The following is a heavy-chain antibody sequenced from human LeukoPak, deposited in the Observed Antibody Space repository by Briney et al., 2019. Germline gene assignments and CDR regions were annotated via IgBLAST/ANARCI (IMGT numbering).Heavy chain of an antibody. CDR2: IYYSGST. CDR3: ARALYGDYVSDAFDI. V-gene: IGHV4-30-4*08. Sequence: SETLSLTCTVSGGSISSYYWSWIRQPPGKGLEWIGYIYYSGSTYYNPSLKSRVTISVDTSKNQFSLKLSSVTAADTAVYYCARALYGDYVSDAFDIWGQGTMVTVSS. CDR1: GGSISSYY. J-gene: IGHJ3*02. D-gene: IGHD4-17*01.